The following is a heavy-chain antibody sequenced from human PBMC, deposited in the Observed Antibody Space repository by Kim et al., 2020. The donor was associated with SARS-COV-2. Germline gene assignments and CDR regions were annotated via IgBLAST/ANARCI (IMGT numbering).Heavy chain of an antibody. V-gene: IGHV3-23*01. J-gene: IGHJ4*02. CDR3: AKDFPRFGATIEFDY. D-gene: IGHD5-12*01. Sequence: DSVKGRLTITRDNSKNTLYLQMNSLRAEDTAVYYCAKDFPRFGATIEFDYWGQGTLVTVSS.